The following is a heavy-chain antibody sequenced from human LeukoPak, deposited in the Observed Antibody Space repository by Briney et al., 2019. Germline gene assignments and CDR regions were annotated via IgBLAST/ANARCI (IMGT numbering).Heavy chain of an antibody. CDR3: ARDLTGGLYYMDV. V-gene: IGHV1-2*02. D-gene: IGHD7-27*01. CDR1: GYTFTGYY. CDR2: INPDSGGT. Sequence: GASVKVSCKASGYTFTGYYMHWVRQAPGQGLEWMGWINPDSGGTNYAQKFQGRVTMTRDTSISTAYMELSRLRSDDTAVYYCARDLTGGLYYMDVWGKGTTVTVSS. J-gene: IGHJ6*03.